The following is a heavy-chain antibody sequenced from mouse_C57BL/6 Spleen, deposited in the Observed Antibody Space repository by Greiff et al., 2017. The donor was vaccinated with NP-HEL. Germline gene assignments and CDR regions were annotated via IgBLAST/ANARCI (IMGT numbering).Heavy chain of an antibody. CDR1: GYTFTSYW. V-gene: IGHV1-64*01. CDR2: IHPNSGST. CDR3: ARGGSYYGSSPLAY. D-gene: IGHD1-1*01. J-gene: IGHJ3*01. Sequence: QVQLQQPGAELVKPGASVTLSCKASGYTFTSYWMHWVTQRPGQGLEWIGMIHPNSGSTNYNEKFKSKSTLTVDKSSSTAYMQLSSLTSEDPAVHYCARGGSYYGSSPLAYWGQGTLVTVSA.